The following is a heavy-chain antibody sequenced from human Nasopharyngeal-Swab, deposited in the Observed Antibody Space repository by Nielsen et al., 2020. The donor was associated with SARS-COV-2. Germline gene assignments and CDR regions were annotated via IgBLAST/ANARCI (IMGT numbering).Heavy chain of an antibody. D-gene: IGHD4-17*01. CDR2: INHSGST. CDR3: ASAPLRGVDY. J-gene: IGHJ4*02. V-gene: IGHV4-34*01. CDR1: RGSFSGYY. Sequence: GSLRLSCAVYRGSFSGYYWSWIRQPPGKGLEWIGEINHSGSTNYNPSLKSRVTISVDTSKNQFSLKLSSVTAADTAVYYCASAPLRGVDYWGQGTLVTVSS.